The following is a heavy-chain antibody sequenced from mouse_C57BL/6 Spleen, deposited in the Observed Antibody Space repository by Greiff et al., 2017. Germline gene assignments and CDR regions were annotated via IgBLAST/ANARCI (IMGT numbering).Heavy chain of an antibody. CDR3: ALITTVPYWYFDV. V-gene: IGHV3-6*01. J-gene: IGHJ1*03. CDR1: GYSITSGYY. Sequence: ESGPGLVKPSQSLSLTCSVTGYSITSGYYWNWIRQFPGNKLEWMGYISYDGSNNYNPSLKNRISITRDTSKNQFFLKLNSVTTEDTATYYCALITTVPYWYFDVWGTGTTVTVSS. CDR2: ISYDGSN. D-gene: IGHD1-1*01.